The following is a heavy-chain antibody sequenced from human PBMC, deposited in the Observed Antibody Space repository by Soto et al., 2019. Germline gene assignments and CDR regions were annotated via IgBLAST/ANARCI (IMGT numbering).Heavy chain of an antibody. V-gene: IGHV4-34*01. CDR3: ARGLRGYIVVVAAAIIDP. J-gene: IGHJ5*02. D-gene: IGHD2-2*02. Sequence: SETLSLTCAVYGGSFIGYYWSWIRQPPGKGLEWIGEINHSGSTNYNPSLKSRVTISVDTSKNQFSLKLSSVTAADTAVYYCARGLRGYIVVVAAAIIDPLGQGTLVTIS. CDR2: INHSGST. CDR1: GGSFIGYY.